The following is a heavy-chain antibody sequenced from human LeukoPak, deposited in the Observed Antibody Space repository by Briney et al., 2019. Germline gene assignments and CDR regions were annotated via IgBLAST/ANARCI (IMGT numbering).Heavy chain of an antibody. CDR2: IKQDGSEK. V-gene: IGHV3-7*01. Sequence: GGSLRLSCAGSGFTFSSYWMSWVRQAPGKGLEWVANIKQDGSEKYYVDSVKGRFTISRDNAKNSLYLQMNSLRAEDTAVYYCVREARERGGFDFWGQGTLVTVSS. CDR3: VREARERGGFDF. D-gene: IGHD5-24*01. CDR1: GFTFSSYW. J-gene: IGHJ4*02.